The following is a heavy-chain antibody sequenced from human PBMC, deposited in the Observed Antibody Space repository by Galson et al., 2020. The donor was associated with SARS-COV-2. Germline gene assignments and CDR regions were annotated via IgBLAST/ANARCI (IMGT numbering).Heavy chain of an antibody. J-gene: IGHJ3*02. D-gene: IGHD5-18*01. V-gene: IGHV3-33*01. Sequence: GGSMRLSCAASGFTFSIYGMHWVRQAPGKGLEWVAVIWYDGSNKYYADSVKGRFTISRDNAQNSLYLQMDSLRAEDTAIYYCTRAEMQYSYGYDASGIWGQGTMVTVSS. CDR3: TRAEMQYSYGYDASGI. CDR1: GFTFSIYG. CDR2: IWYDGSNK.